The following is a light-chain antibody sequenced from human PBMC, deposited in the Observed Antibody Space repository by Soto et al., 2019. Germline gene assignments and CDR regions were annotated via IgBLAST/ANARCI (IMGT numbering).Light chain of an antibody. V-gene: IGKV3-20*01. J-gene: IGKJ2*01. CDR3: QQYGGSPLYT. CDR1: QNISNNY. CDR2: GVS. Sequence: EIVLTQSPGTLSLSPGERATLSCRASQNISNNYLAWYQQKPVQAPRLLIYGVSSRASGIPDRLSGSGSGTDFTLTISRLEPEDFAVYYCQQYGGSPLYTFGQGTKLEIK.